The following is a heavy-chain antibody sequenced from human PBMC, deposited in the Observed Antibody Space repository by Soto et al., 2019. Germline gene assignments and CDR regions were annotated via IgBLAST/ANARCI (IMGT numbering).Heavy chain of an antibody. CDR2: ISGGGDAT. Sequence: EVQLLESGGGLVQPGGSLRLSCAASGFTFISYPMNWVRQAPGKGLQWVSAISGGGDATFYADSVKGRFTISRDNSRNTVTLQMNSLGADDTAVYYCARKVPGSTTRPDYWYFDLWGRGTLVTVSS. J-gene: IGHJ2*01. CDR3: ARKVPGSTTRPDYWYFDL. CDR1: GFTFISYP. D-gene: IGHD3-10*01. V-gene: IGHV3-23*01.